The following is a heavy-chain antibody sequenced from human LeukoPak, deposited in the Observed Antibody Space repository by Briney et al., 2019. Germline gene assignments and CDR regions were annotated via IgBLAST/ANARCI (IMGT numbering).Heavy chain of an antibody. V-gene: IGHV3-72*01. D-gene: IGHD3-9*01. J-gene: IGHJ4*02. CDR3: AREDDILTGYPY. CDR1: GFTFSDHY. CDR2: TRNKANSYTT. Sequence: PGGSLRLSCAASGFTFSDHYMDWVRQAPGKGLEWVGRTRNKANSYTTEYAASVKGRFTISRDDSKNSLYLQVNSLKTEDTAVYYCAREDDILTGYPYWGQGTLVTVSS.